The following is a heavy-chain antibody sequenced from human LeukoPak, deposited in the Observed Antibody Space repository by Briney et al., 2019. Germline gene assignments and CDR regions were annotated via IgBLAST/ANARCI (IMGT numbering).Heavy chain of an antibody. D-gene: IGHD2-15*01. V-gene: IGHV5-51*01. Sequence: GESLKISCKGSGYSFTSYWIGWVRQMPGKGLEWMGMIYPGDADTMYSPSFQGQVTISADKSISTAYLQWSSLKASDTAMYYCARRDSSGATGYSIYWGRGPLVTVSS. CDR1: GYSFTSYW. J-gene: IGHJ4*02. CDR3: ARRDSSGATGYSIY. CDR2: IYPGDADT.